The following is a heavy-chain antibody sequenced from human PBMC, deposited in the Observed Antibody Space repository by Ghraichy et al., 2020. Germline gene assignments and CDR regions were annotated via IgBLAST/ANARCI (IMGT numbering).Heavy chain of an antibody. CDR1: GFTFSSYW. CDR2: IKQDGSEK. J-gene: IGHJ4*02. D-gene: IGHD3-10*01. V-gene: IGHV3-7*01. CDR3: ARLRITMVRGVIVSYYFDY. Sequence: GGSLRLSCAASGFTFSSYWMSWVRQAPGKGLEWVANIKQDGSEKYYVDSVKGRFTISRDNAKNSLYLQMNSLRAEDTAVYYCARLRITMVRGVIVSYYFDYCGKGTLFTVSS.